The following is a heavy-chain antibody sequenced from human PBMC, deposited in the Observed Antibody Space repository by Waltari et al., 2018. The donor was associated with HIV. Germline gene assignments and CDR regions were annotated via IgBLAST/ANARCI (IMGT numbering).Heavy chain of an antibody. CDR1: GYTFTAYY. D-gene: IGHD1-26*01. V-gene: IGHV1-2*06. CDR2: INTNSGGT. J-gene: IGHJ5*02. CDR3: ARRGSSGSYWFDP. Sequence: QVQLVQSGAEVKKRGASVKVSCKASGYTFTAYYMHWGRQAPGQGLWWMGRINTNSGGTNYAQKFQGMVTMTRDTSISTAYMELSRLRSDDTAVYYCARRGSSGSYWFDPWGQGTLVTVSS.